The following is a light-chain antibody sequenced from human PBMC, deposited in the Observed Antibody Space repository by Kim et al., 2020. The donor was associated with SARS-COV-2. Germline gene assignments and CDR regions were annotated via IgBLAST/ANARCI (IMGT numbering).Light chain of an antibody. J-gene: IGKJ1*01. Sequence: SAGGDRVNSTCRAKQSVSRWVAWYQQKPGGAPKLLICDASNLESGVPSRFSGSGSGTEFALTISSLLPEDFATYYCKHYNSYPRTFGQGTKVDIK. CDR3: KHYNSYPRT. V-gene: IGKV1-5*01. CDR2: DAS. CDR1: QSVSRW.